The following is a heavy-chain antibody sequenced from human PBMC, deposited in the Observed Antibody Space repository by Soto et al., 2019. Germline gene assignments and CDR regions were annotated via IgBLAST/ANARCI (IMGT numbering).Heavy chain of an antibody. Sequence: SQTLSLTCAISGDSVSSNSAAWNWIRQSPSRGLEWLGRTYYRSKWYNDYAVSVKSRITINPDTSKNQFSLQLNSVTPEDTAVYYCARDPGFEGIAVAGLSFDYWGQGTLVTVSS. D-gene: IGHD6-19*01. CDR3: ARDPGFEGIAVAGLSFDY. CDR2: TYYRSKWYN. V-gene: IGHV6-1*01. CDR1: GDSVSSNSAA. J-gene: IGHJ4*02.